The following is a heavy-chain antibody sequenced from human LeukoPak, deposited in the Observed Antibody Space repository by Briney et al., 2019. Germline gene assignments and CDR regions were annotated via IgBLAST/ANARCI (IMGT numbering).Heavy chain of an antibody. J-gene: IGHJ5*02. Sequence: KPSETLSLTCTVSGGSISSYYWSWIRQPPGKGLEWIGYIYYSGSTNYNPSLKSRVTISVDTSKNQFSLKLSSVTAADTAVYYCARDRGLDGYNPWGQGTLVTVSS. V-gene: IGHV4-59*01. CDR3: ARDRGLDGYNP. CDR1: GGSISSYY. D-gene: IGHD5-24*01. CDR2: IYYSGST.